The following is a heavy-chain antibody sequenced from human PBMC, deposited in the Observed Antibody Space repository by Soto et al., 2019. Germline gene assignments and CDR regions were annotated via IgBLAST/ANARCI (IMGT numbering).Heavy chain of an antibody. V-gene: IGHV4-31*03. CDR1: GGYISSGGYY. D-gene: IGHD4-4*01. CDR2: IYYSGTA. J-gene: IGHJ2*01. CDR3: ARAPVYSWWYCDL. Sequence: QVQLQESGPGLVKPSQTLSLTCTVSGGYISSGGYYWSWIRQHPGKGLEWFAYIYYSGTAYYNPPLKIRVTMSIDTSKNQFSLRLSSVTAADPAVYYCARAPVYSWWYCDLWVRFCLVTVSS.